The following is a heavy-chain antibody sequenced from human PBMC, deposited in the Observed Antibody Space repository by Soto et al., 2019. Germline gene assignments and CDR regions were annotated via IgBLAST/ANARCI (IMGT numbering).Heavy chain of an antibody. V-gene: IGHV1-69*04. Sequence: ASVKVSCKASGGTFSSYAISWVRQAPGQGLEWMGRIIPILGIANYAQKFQGRVTITADKSTSTAYMELSSLRSEDTAVYYCARDRVAVAGTEGDYWGQGTLVTVS. J-gene: IGHJ4*02. CDR2: IIPILGIA. D-gene: IGHD6-19*01. CDR3: ARDRVAVAGTEGDY. CDR1: GGTFSSYA.